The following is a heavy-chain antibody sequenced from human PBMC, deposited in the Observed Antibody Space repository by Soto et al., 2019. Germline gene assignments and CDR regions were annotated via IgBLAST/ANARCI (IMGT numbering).Heavy chain of an antibody. Sequence: QVHIQQWGARLLKPSETLSLTCAVYGGSFSGYAWSWIRQPPGRGLEWIGEIYHNGKSDYNPSLKSRVTISVDTSKNQFSLKLNSVIAADTAVYFCARGGYWRFDYWGQGALVTVSS. J-gene: IGHJ4*02. V-gene: IGHV4-34*01. CDR2: IYHNGKS. CDR1: GGSFSGYA. CDR3: ARGGYWRFDY. D-gene: IGHD3-22*01.